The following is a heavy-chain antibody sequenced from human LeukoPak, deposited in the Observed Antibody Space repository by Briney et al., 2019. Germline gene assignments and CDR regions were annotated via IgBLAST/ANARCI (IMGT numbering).Heavy chain of an antibody. Sequence: GGSLRLSCAASGFTFRSYRMSWVRQAPGKGLEWVANINQDGSEKYYVDSVKGLFTISRDNAKNSLYLQMNSLRAEDTAVYYCASSLTGYYVLCRWGQGTLVTVSS. V-gene: IGHV3-7*01. CDR1: GFTFRSYR. CDR3: ASSLTGYYVLCR. CDR2: INQDGSEK. J-gene: IGHJ4*02. D-gene: IGHD3-9*01.